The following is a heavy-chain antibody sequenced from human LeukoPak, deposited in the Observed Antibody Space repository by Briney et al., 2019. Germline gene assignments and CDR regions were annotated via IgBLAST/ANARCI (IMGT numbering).Heavy chain of an antibody. CDR2: INPSGGST. CDR3: ARDLMCNKGRKYCSGGSCYDY. D-gene: IGHD2-15*01. J-gene: IGHJ4*02. V-gene: IGHV1-46*01. CDR1: GYTFTIYY. Sequence: ASVKVSCKASGYTFTIYYMHWVRQAPGQGLEWMGIINPSGGSTSYAQKFQGRVTMTRDTSTSTVYMELSSLRSEDTAVYYCARDLMCNKGRKYCSGGSCYDYWGQGTLVTVSS.